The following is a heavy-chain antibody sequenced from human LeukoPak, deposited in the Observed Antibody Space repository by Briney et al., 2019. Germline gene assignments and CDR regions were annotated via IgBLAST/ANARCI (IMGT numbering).Heavy chain of an antibody. J-gene: IGHJ6*02. CDR1: GGSISSGDYS. CDR3: ARGPGRLAYYYYYGMDV. D-gene: IGHD3-9*01. V-gene: IGHV4-30-4*01. CDR2: IYYSGST. Sequence: SETLSLTGTVSGGSISSGDYSWSWIRQPPGKGLGWIGYIYYSGSTNYNPSLKSRVTISVDTSKNQFSLKLSSVTAADTAVYYCARGPGRLAYYYYYGMDVWGQGTTVTVSS.